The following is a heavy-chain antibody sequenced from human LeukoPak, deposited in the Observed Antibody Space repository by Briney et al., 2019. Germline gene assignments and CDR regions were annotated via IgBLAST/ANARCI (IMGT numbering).Heavy chain of an antibody. V-gene: IGHV3-64*01. CDR3: ARDGV. CDR1: GFTFSSYA. Sequence: GGSLRLSCAVSGFTFSSYAMHWVRQAPGKGLEYVSAISSNGDTTYYASSVKGRFTISRDNSRSTLYLQMGSPRAEDMAVYYCARDGVWGQGTLVTVSS. J-gene: IGHJ4*02. CDR2: ISSNGDTT.